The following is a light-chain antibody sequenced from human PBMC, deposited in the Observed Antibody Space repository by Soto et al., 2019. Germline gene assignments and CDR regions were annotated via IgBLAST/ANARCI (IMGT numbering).Light chain of an antibody. CDR1: QSISNY. CDR2: VAS. V-gene: IGKV1-39*01. CDR3: LQSDTAPWT. Sequence: DIQMTQSPSSLSASVGDRVTITCRASQSISNYLNWYQQTRGKAPKVLISVASSLHSGVPSRFSGSGSGTDFTLTISDLQPEDFATYYCLQSDTAPWTFGQGTKVEIK. J-gene: IGKJ1*01.